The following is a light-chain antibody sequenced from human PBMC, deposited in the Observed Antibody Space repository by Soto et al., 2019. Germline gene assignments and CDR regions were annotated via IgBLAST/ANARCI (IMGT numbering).Light chain of an antibody. J-gene: IGKJ3*01. CDR2: RAT. V-gene: IGKV3-20*01. Sequence: EIVLTQSPGTLSLSPGERATLSCRASQTICSSFLAWYQRKPGQAPRLRISRATRRAPAIPDRVSGSGSWTDVTLTISRREPEELAVYYCHQFGRSPLDTFGPGTKVEIK. CDR3: HQFGRSPLDT. CDR1: QTICSSF.